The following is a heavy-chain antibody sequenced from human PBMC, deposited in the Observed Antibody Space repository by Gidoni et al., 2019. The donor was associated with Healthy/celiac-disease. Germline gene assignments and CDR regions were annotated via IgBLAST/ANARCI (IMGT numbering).Heavy chain of an antibody. Sequence: EVQLVESGGGLVKPGGSLRLSCAASGFTFSSSSMHWVRQAPGKGLEVVSSISSISSYIYYADAVKGRFTISRDNAKNSLYLQMNSLRAEDTAVYYCARGSNDYGADYYYDYYMDVWGKGTTVTVSS. V-gene: IGHV3-21*01. CDR3: ARGSNDYGADYYYDYYMDV. CDR2: ISSISSYI. CDR1: GFTFSSSS. D-gene: IGHD4-17*01. J-gene: IGHJ6*03.